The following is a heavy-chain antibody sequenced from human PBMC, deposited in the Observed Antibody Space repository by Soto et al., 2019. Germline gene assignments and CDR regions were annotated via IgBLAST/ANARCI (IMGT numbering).Heavy chain of an antibody. Sequence: QVQLVQSGAEVKKPGSSVKVSCKASGGTFSSYSINWVRQAPGQGLEWMGEIIPIFGTANYAQKFQGRVTITADESTSTAYMELLSLRSEVTAVYYCARDGGRNSGGIDYWGQGTLVTVSS. V-gene: IGHV1-69*01. CDR2: IIPIFGTA. CDR3: ARDGGRNSGGIDY. J-gene: IGHJ4*02. CDR1: GGTFSSYS. D-gene: IGHD1-26*01.